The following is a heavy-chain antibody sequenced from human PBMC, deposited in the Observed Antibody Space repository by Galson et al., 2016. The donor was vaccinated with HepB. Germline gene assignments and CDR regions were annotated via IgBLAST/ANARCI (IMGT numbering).Heavy chain of an antibody. J-gene: IGHJ4*02. CDR1: GFIFSSYA. Sequence: SLRLSCAASGFIFSSYAMSWVRQAPGKGLEWVSLISGSGGSTDYADSVKGRFTISRDNSKNTLYLQVNSLRVEDTAVYYCAKLNPTQYEFWIGYRSYYFDYGGQGALVSVSS. D-gene: IGHD3-3*01. CDR2: ISGSGGST. V-gene: IGHV3-23*01. CDR3: AKLNPTQYEFWIGYRSYYFDY.